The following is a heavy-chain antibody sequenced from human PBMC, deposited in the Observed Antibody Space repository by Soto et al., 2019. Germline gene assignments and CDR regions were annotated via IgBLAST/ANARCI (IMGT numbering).Heavy chain of an antibody. CDR1: GFTFSSYS. CDR3: ARSEYSSGWSLFDY. J-gene: IGHJ4*02. CDR2: ISSSSSTI. V-gene: IGHV3-48*01. Sequence: EVQLVESGGGLVQPGGSLRLSCAASGFTFSSYSMNWVRQAPGKGLEWVSYISSSSSTIYYADSVKGRFTISRDNAKNSLYLQMNSLRAEDTAVYYCARSEYSSGWSLFDYWGQGTLVTLSS. D-gene: IGHD6-19*01.